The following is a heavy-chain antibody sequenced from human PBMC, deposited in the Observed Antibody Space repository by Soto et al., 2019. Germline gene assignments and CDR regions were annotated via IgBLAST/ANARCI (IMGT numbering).Heavy chain of an antibody. CDR1: GFTLSRHT. Sequence: GGSLRLSCAASGFTLSRHTMNWVRQAPGKGLEWVSFIGSRTSDIYYADSVKGRFTISRDNAKNSLYLDLTRLRAEDTAVYFCVRDYFYYGMDVWGQGTTVTVSS. CDR3: VRDYFYYGMDV. J-gene: IGHJ6*02. CDR2: IGSRTSDI. V-gene: IGHV3-21*01.